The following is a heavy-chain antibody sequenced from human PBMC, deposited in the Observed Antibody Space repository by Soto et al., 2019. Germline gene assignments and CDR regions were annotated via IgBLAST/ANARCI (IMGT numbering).Heavy chain of an antibody. D-gene: IGHD3-3*01. CDR2: ISGSGGST. CDR3: ARVRPNDFWSGITAYYYYGMDV. V-gene: IGHV3-23*01. Sequence: PGGSLRLSCAASGFTFSSYAMSWVRQAPGKGPEWVSAISGSGGSTYYADSVKGRFTISRDNSKNTLYLQMNSLRAEDTAVYYCARVRPNDFWSGITAYYYYGMDVWGQGTTVTVSS. CDR1: GFTFSSYA. J-gene: IGHJ6*02.